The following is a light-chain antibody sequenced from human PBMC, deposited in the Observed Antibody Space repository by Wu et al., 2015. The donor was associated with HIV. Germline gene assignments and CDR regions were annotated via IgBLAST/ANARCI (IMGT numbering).Light chain of an antibody. Sequence: EIVLTQSPGTLSLSPGERATLSCGASQSVSSNYIAWYQQKPGQAPRLLISGASSRATGIPDRFSVSGSGTDFTLTVSRLEPEDLGTYYCQQFGASPWAFGQGTKVEIK. V-gene: IGKV3-20*01. J-gene: IGKJ1*01. CDR1: QSVSSNY. CDR3: QQFGASPWA. CDR2: GAS.